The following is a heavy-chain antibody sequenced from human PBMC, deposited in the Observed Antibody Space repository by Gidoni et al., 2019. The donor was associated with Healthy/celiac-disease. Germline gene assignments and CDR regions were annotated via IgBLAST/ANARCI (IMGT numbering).Heavy chain of an antibody. J-gene: IGHJ6*02. CDR2: MNSDGSSK. CDR1: GFTFSRYW. V-gene: IGHV3-74*01. Sequence: EVQLVESGGGLVQPGGSLRLSSAASGFTFSRYWMLWVRQSPGKGLVWVSRMNSDGSSKRYADCVKDRFNISRDNDKNTRYLQMNSLRAEDTAVYYCARDRSQQAPLSVFYYYGMDVWGQGTTVTVSS. CDR3: ARDRSQQAPLSVFYYYGMDV.